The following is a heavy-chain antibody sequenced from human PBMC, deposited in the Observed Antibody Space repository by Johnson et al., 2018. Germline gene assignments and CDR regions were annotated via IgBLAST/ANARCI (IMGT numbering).Heavy chain of an antibody. Sequence: QVQLVQSGGGVVQPGRSLRLSCAASGFNFRAYGMNWVRQAPGKGLQWVALISYDESETFYSDSVKGRFTVSRDNSKDTLYLQMNSLRVEDTAVYYCAKDYYDSSGAQPFDTWGQVTMVTVSS. CDR1: GFNFRAYG. V-gene: IGHV3-30*18. CDR3: AKDYYDSSGAQPFDT. D-gene: IGHD3-22*01. CDR2: ISYDESET. J-gene: IGHJ3*02.